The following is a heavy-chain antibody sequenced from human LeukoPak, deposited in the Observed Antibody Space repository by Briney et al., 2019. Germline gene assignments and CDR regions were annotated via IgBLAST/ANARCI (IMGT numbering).Heavy chain of an antibody. J-gene: IGHJ4*02. D-gene: IGHD1-26*01. V-gene: IGHV3-48*04. Sequence: GGSLRLSCAASGFTFKSYSMNWVRKAPGKGPEWVSYISGSGSVKYYADSVKGRFTISRDNTKNSLYLQVNNLSAEDTAVYYCARESSGTYPDYFDFWGQGTLVTVSS. CDR2: ISGSGSVK. CDR3: ARESSGTYPDYFDF. CDR1: GFTFKSYS.